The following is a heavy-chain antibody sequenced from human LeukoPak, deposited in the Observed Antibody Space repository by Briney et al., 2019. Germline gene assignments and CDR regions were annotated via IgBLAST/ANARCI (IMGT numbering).Heavy chain of an antibody. CDR2: ISSSSSYI. CDR3: AGAGDQYYFDY. J-gene: IGHJ4*02. Sequence: GGSLRLSCAASGFTFSSYSMNWVRQAPGKGPEWVSSISSSSSYIYYADSVKGRFTISRDNAKNSLYLQMNSLRAEDTAVYYCAGAGDQYYFDYWGQGTLVTVSS. CDR1: GFTFSSYS. V-gene: IGHV3-21*01.